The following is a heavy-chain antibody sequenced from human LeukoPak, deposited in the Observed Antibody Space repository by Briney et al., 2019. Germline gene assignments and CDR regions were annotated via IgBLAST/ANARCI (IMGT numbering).Heavy chain of an antibody. CDR3: ARPAGDY. Sequence: SETLSLTCTVSGDSINSLDLWSWVRQPPGKGLEWIGSIYYSGSTYYNPSLKSRVTISVDTSKNQFSLKLSSVTAADTAVYYCARPAGDYWGQGTLVTVSS. CDR2: IYYSGST. J-gene: IGHJ4*02. CDR1: GDSINSLDL. V-gene: IGHV4-39*01. D-gene: IGHD6-19*01.